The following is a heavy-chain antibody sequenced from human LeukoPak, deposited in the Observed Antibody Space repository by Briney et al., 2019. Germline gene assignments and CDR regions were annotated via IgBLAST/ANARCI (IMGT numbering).Heavy chain of an antibody. J-gene: IGHJ1*01. V-gene: IGHV3-23*01. CDR2: ISESGDIK. CDR1: GFTFNGYV. CDR3: TQVNGGAAIDTKYFQH. Sequence: GGSLRLXCVASGFTFNGYVMRWVRLAPGKGLEWVSGISESGDIKIYAESVKGRFTISRDNSKNTLYLQMNSLRVEDTAIYYCTQVNGGAAIDTKYFQHWGPGTLVTVSS. D-gene: IGHD6-25*01.